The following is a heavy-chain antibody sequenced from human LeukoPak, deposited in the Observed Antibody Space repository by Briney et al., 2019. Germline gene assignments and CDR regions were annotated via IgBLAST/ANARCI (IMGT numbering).Heavy chain of an antibody. CDR1: GGSTSSSSYY. D-gene: IGHD5-18*01. CDR2: LFYSGTT. CDR3: ARLPLDTAMVTDY. Sequence: PSETLSLTCTVSGGSTSSSSYYWGWIRLPPGEGLEWLGSLFYSGTTYYNPSLKSRVAIAVDTSRNQFSLKLSSVTAADTAVYYCARLPLDTAMVTDYWGQGTLVTVSS. J-gene: IGHJ4*02. V-gene: IGHV4-39*01.